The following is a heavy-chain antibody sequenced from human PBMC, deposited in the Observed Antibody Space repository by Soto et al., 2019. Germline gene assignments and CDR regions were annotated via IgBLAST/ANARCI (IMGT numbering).Heavy chain of an antibody. CDR1: GFTFSSYS. Sequence: GGSLRLSCAASGFTFSSYSMNWVRQAPGKGLEWVSSISSSSSYIYYADSVKGRFTISRDNAKNSLYLQMNSLRAEDTAVYYCARDPSTRIGGPGYWGQGTLVTVSS. D-gene: IGHD2-15*01. CDR3: ARDPSTRIGGPGY. CDR2: ISSSSSYI. J-gene: IGHJ4*02. V-gene: IGHV3-21*01.